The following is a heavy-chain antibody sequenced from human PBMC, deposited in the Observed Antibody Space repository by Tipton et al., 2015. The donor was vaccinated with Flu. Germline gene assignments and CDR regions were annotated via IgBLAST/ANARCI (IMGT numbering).Heavy chain of an antibody. J-gene: IGHJ5*01. V-gene: IGHV3-7*01. D-gene: IGHD6-25*01. CDR1: GFTFITYW. Sequence: SLRLSCAASGFTFITYWMTWVRQAPGKGLEWVANINQDGSEKYYVDSVKGRFTVSRDNAKNSLHLQMNSLRAEDTAVYYCAREFAAGFDSWGQGTLVTVSS. CDR3: AREFAAGFDS. CDR2: INQDGSEK.